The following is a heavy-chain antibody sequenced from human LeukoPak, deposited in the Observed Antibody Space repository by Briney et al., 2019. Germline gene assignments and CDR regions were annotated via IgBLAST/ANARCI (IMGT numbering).Heavy chain of an antibody. V-gene: IGHV4-61*08. CDR3: ARDPPVAGTS. CDR1: GGSISGGGYS. D-gene: IGHD6-19*01. Sequence: PSETLSLTCAVSGGSISGGGYSWSWIRQPPGKGLEWIGYIYASGNTNYNPSLKSRVTISVDTSKNQFSLKLSSVTAADTAVYYCARDPPVAGTSWGQGTLVTVSS. J-gene: IGHJ4*02. CDR2: IYASGNT.